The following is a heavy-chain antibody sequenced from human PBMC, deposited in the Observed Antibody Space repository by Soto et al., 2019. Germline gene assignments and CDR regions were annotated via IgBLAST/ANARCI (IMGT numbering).Heavy chain of an antibody. Sequence: ASVKVSCKASGYTFTSYDINWVRQATGQGLEWMGWMNPSSGNTGYAQKFQGRVTMTRNTSISTAYMELSSLRSEDTAVYYCSCARVLVRRYINCIDDFDSWGQGTMVTVSS. CDR3: SCARVLVRRYINCIDDFDS. V-gene: IGHV1-8*01. CDR2: MNPSSGNT. J-gene: IGHJ4*03. CDR1: GYTFTSYD. D-gene: IGHD4-4*01.